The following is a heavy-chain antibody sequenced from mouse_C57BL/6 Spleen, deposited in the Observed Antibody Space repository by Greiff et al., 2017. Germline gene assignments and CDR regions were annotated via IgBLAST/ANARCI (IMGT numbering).Heavy chain of an antibody. J-gene: IGHJ2*01. Sequence: QVQLQQPGAELVRPGSSVKLSCKASGYTFTSYWMHWVKQRPIQGLEWIGNIDPSDSETHYNQKFKDKATLTVDKSSSTAYRQLSSLTSEDSAVYYCAREDYYYFDYWGQGTTLTVSS. D-gene: IGHD1-1*01. CDR2: IDPSDSET. V-gene: IGHV1-52*01. CDR3: AREDYYYFDY. CDR1: GYTFTSYW.